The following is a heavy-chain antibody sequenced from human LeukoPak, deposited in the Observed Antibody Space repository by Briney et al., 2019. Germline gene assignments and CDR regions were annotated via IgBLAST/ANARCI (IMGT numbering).Heavy chain of an antibody. J-gene: IGHJ4*02. CDR2: IYNSGST. Sequence: SETLSLTCTVSGGSISSYYWSWIWQPPGKGLEWIGCIYNSGSTNYNPSLKSRVTISGDTSRSQFSLRLSSVTAADTAVYFCARRNYGDYDHYFDYWGQGILVTVSS. V-gene: IGHV4-59*08. CDR1: GGSISSYY. CDR3: ARRNYGDYDHYFDY. D-gene: IGHD4-17*01.